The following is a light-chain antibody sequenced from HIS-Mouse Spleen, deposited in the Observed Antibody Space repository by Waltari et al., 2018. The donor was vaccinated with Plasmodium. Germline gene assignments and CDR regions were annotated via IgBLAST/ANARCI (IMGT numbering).Light chain of an antibody. CDR2: KAS. CDR1: QSISSW. V-gene: IGKV1-5*03. Sequence: DIQMTQSPSTLSASVGDSVTITCLPSQSISSWLTWYQQKPGKAPNLLIYKASSLESGVPSRFSGSGSGTEFTLTISSLQPDDFATYYCQQYNSYSYTFGQGTKLEIK. CDR3: QQYNSYSYT. J-gene: IGKJ2*01.